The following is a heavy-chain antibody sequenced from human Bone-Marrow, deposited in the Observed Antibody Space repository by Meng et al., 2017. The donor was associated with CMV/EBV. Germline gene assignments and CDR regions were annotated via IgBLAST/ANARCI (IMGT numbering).Heavy chain of an antibody. V-gene: IGHV1-2*02. CDR3: ARVESGYEHFDY. CDR1: GYTFTDYY. J-gene: IGHJ4*02. CDR2: INPNSGDT. Sequence: ASVKVSCKASGYTFTDYYMHWLRQAPGQGLEWMGWINPNSGDTNYAQKFQGRVTMARDTSISTVYMDLSRLRYDDTAVYYCARVESGYEHFDYWGQGTLVTVPS. D-gene: IGHD5-12*01.